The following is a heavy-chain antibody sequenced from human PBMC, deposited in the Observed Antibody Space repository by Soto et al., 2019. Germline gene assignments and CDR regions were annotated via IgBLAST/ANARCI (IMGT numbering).Heavy chain of an antibody. Sequence: LRLSCAASGFTFSSYWMSWVRQAPGKGLEWVANIKQDGSEKYYVDSVKGRFTISRDNAKNSLYLQMNSLRAEDTAVYYCARGYTAPEIPWTFDYWGQGTLVTVSS. V-gene: IGHV3-7*02. CDR3: ARGYTAPEIPWTFDY. D-gene: IGHD2-2*02. J-gene: IGHJ4*02. CDR2: IKQDGSEK. CDR1: GFTFSSYW.